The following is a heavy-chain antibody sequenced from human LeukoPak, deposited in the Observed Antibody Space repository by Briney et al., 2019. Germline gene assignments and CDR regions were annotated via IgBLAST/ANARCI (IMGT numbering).Heavy chain of an antibody. Sequence: GGSLRLSCAASGFTFRSYWMSWVRQAPGKGLEWVANIKQDGSEKYYVDSVKGRFTISRDNAKNSLYLQMNSLRAEDTAVYYCAREGRDGYNPDYWGQGTLVTVSS. D-gene: IGHD5-24*01. CDR2: IKQDGSEK. CDR1: GFTFRSYW. V-gene: IGHV3-7*01. J-gene: IGHJ4*02. CDR3: AREGRDGYNPDY.